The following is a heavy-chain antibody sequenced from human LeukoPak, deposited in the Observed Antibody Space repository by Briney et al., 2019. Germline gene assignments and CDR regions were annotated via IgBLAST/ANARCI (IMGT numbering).Heavy chain of an antibody. V-gene: IGHV1-18*04. CDR1: GYTFTGYY. CDR2: ISAYNGNT. Sequence: ASVKVSCKASGYTFTGYYMHWVRQAPGQGLEWMGWISAYNGNTNYAQKLQGRVTMTTDTSTSTAYMELRSLRSDDTAVYYCARGSVAGTSNFDYWGQGTLVTVSS. CDR3: ARGSVAGTSNFDY. J-gene: IGHJ4*02. D-gene: IGHD6-19*01.